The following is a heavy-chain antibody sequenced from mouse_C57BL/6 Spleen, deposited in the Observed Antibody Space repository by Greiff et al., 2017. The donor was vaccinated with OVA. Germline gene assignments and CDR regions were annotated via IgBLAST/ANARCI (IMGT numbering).Heavy chain of an antibody. D-gene: IGHD1-1*01. J-gene: IGHJ4*01. CDR2: IHPNSGST. V-gene: IGHV1-64*01. Sequence: QVQLQQPGAELVKPGASVKLSCKASGYTFTSYWMHWVKQRPGQGLEWIGMIHPNSGSTNYNEKIKSKATLTVDKSSSTAYMQLCILTSEDSAVDYCASNYGSATGAMDYWGQGTSVTVSS. CDR3: ASNYGSATGAMDY. CDR1: GYTFTSYW.